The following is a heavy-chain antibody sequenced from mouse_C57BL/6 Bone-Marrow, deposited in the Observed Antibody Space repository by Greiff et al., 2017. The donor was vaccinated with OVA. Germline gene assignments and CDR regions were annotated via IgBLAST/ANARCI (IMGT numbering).Heavy chain of an antibody. CDR2: INYDGSST. Sequence: DVKLVESEGGLVQPGRSMKLSCTASGFTFSDYYMAWVRQVPEKGLEWVANINYDGSSTYYLDSLKSRFIISRDNAKNILYLQMSSLKSEDTATYYCARDKTLGYYFDVWGTGTTVTVSS. CDR1: GFTFSDYY. D-gene: IGHD2-14*01. J-gene: IGHJ1*03. CDR3: ARDKTLGYYFDV. V-gene: IGHV5-16*01.